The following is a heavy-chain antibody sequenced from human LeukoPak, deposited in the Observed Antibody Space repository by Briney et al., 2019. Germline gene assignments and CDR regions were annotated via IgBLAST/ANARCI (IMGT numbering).Heavy chain of an antibody. CDR2: VDPEDGET. D-gene: IGHD6-13*01. Sequence: ATVKISRKVSGYTFTVYYMHWVQQAPGKGLEWMGLVDPEDGETIYAEKFQGRVTITADTSTDTAYMELSSLRSEDTAVYYCATDVIAAAQRGAFDIWGQGTMVTVSS. V-gene: IGHV1-69-2*01. CDR3: ATDVIAAAQRGAFDI. CDR1: GYTFTVYY. J-gene: IGHJ3*02.